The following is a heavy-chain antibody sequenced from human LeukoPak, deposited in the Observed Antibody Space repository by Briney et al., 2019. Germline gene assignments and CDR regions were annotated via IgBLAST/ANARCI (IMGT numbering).Heavy chain of an antibody. V-gene: IGHV4-34*01. J-gene: IGHJ4*02. D-gene: IGHD3-3*01. CDR2: INHSGST. CDR3: ARHPQYYDFWSGYSPFDY. CDR1: GGSFSGYY. Sequence: SETLSLTCAVYGGSFSGYYWSWIRQPPGKGLEWIGEINHSGSTNYNPSLKSRVTISVDTSKNQFSLKLSSVTAADTAVYYCARHPQYYDFWSGYSPFDYWGQGTLVTVSS.